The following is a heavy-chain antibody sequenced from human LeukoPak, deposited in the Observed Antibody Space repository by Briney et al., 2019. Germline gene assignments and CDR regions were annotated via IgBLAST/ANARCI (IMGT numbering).Heavy chain of an antibody. CDR1: GFTFSSYG. D-gene: IGHD6-13*01. CDR3: AKDLVSAAGTGEYFQH. V-gene: IGHV3-30*18. J-gene: IGHJ1*01. CDR2: ISYDGSNK. Sequence: GGSLRLSCAASGFTFSSYGMPWVRQAPGKVLEWGAVISYDGSNKYYADSVKGRFTISRDNSKNTLYLQMNSLRAEDTAVYYCAKDLVSAAGTGEYFQHWGQGTLVTVSS.